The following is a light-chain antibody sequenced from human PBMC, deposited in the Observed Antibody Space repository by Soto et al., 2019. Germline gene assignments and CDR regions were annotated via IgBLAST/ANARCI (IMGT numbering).Light chain of an antibody. J-gene: IGLJ2*01. CDR3: QTWDTGIVV. Sequence: QLVLTQSPSASASLGAAVKVTCTLSSGHSNYAIAWHQQQPEKGPRYLMNLNNDGSHTKGAGVPDRFSGSSSGAERFLTISSLQSEDEADYYCQTWDTGIVVFGGGTKVTVL. V-gene: IGLV4-69*02. CDR1: SGHSNYA. CDR2: LNNDGSH.